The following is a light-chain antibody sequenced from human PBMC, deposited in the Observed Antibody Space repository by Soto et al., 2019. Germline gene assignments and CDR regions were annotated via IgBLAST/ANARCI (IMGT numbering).Light chain of an antibody. CDR1: QIVSNN. J-gene: IGKJ1*01. CDR2: GAS. Sequence: VVMTQSPAILSVSPCYIATLSCRAGQIVSNNLALYQQTPGQTPRLVIYGASNRATGVPARFSGSGSGTDFTLTISSLQSEDFAVYYCLQYDDWHRTFGQGTKVDI. V-gene: IGKV3-15*01. CDR3: LQYDDWHRT.